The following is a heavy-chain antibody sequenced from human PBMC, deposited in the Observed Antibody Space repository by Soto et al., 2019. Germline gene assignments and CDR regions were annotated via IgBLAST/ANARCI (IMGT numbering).Heavy chain of an antibody. J-gene: IGHJ1*01. V-gene: IGHV3-33*01. D-gene: IGHD3-10*01. CDR2: IWCDGSKK. CDR3: ARVGSALYFQH. Sequence: GGSLRLSCAASGFTFRSYGIHWVRQAPGKGLEWVSLIWCDGSKKYYVDSVKGRFAVSRDNSKNTLYLQMNSLRAEDTAVYYCARVGSALYFQHWGQGTLVTVSS. CDR1: GFTFRSYG.